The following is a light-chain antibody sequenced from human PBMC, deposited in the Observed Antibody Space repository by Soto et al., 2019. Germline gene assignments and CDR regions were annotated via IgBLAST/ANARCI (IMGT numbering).Light chain of an antibody. V-gene: IGLV1-40*01. CDR3: PSYDRKLRAYV. Sequence: QSVLTQPPSVSGAPGQRLTVSCTGSSSNIGAGYDVHWYQQLPGTAPKLLISGNSNRPAGVPDRFSGSKSGTSASLAITGLQAEDAAEYHCPSYDRKLRAYVFGTGTKLTVL. J-gene: IGLJ1*01. CDR2: GNS. CDR1: SSNIGAGYD.